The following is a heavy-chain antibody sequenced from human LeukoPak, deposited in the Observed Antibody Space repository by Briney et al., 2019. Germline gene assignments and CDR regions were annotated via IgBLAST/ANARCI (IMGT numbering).Heavy chain of an antibody. D-gene: IGHD6-13*01. CDR3: SREISSSWYESAFDI. CDR2: INPNSGGT. Sequence: ASVKVSCKASGYTFTGYYMHWVRQAPGQGLEWMGWINPNSGGTNYAQKFQGRVTMTRDTSISTAYMELSRLRSDDTAVYYCSREISSSWYESAFDIWGQGTMVTVSS. J-gene: IGHJ3*02. CDR1: GYTFTGYY. V-gene: IGHV1-2*02.